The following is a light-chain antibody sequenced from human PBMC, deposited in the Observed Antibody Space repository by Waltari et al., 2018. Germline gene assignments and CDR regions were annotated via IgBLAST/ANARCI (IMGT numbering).Light chain of an antibody. CDR3: RRYSSSAQRK. CDR1: QSVSSSY. V-gene: IGKV3-20*01. CDR2: GAS. J-gene: IGKJ4*02. Sequence: RASQSVSSSYLAWYQQKPGQAPRRLIYGASSRATGIPDGFSGSGSGTDFAFSISRREREDFAVYYGRRYSSSAQRKFGGGTKVDMK.